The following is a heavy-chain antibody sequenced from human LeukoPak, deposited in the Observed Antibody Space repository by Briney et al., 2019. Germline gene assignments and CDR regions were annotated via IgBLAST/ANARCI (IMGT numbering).Heavy chain of an antibody. J-gene: IGHJ4*02. CDR3: ARVTLGIAEN. V-gene: IGHV4-59*01. D-gene: IGHD6-13*01. Sequence: PSETLSLTCTVSGGSISSYYWSWIRQPPGKGLEWIGYIYYSGSTNYNPSLKSRVTISVDTSKNQFSLKLSSVTAADTAVYYCARVTLGIAENWGQGTLVTVSS. CDR2: IYYSGST. CDR1: GGSISSYY.